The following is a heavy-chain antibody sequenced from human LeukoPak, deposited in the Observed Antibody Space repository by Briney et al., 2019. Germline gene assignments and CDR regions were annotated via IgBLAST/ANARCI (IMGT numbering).Heavy chain of an antibody. D-gene: IGHD3-22*01. CDR1: GYTFTGYY. V-gene: IGHV1-2*02. J-gene: IGHJ5*02. Sequence: ASVKGSWKASGYTFTGYYIHWVRQAHGQGLEWMGWINPNNGGTDYAQKFQGRVTMTRDTSISTVYMELSRLRSDDTAVYYCARDRYYDSSGWFDPWGQGTLVTVSS. CDR3: ARDRYYDSSGWFDP. CDR2: INPNNGGT.